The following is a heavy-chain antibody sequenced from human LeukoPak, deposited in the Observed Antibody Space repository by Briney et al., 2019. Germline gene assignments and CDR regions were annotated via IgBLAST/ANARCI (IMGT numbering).Heavy chain of an antibody. Sequence: ASVKVSCKTSGYTFTGYYMHWVRQAPGQGLEWMGRINPNSGGTNYAQKFQGRVTMTRDTSITTAYMELSSLRSEDTAVYYCARPYSNWRAYYYYGMDVWGQGTTVTVSS. J-gene: IGHJ6*02. CDR3: ARPYSNWRAYYYYGMDV. CDR1: GYTFTGYY. D-gene: IGHD4-11*01. V-gene: IGHV1-2*06. CDR2: INPNSGGT.